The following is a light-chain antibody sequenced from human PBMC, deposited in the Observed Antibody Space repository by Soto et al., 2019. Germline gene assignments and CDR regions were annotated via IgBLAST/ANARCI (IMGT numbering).Light chain of an antibody. V-gene: IGLV2-14*01. Sequence: QSALTQPASVSGSPGQSITISCTGTSSDVGAYNYISWYQQHPGKAPKLMIYEVSNRPSGVSNRFSGSKSGNTASLTISGLQAEDEADDYCSTYTSSSTLYVFGTGTKLTVL. CDR2: EVS. CDR3: STYTSSSTLYV. J-gene: IGLJ1*01. CDR1: SSDVGAYNY.